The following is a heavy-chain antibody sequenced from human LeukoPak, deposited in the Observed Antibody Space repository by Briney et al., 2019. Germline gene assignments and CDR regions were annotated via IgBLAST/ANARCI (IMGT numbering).Heavy chain of an antibody. CDR1: GFTLSSYA. V-gene: IGHV3-23*01. CDR2: ISGSGGST. Sequence: PGGSLRLSCAASGFTLSSYAMSWVRQAPGKGLEWVSAISGSGGSTYYADSVKGRFTISRDNSKTTLYLQMNSLKAEDTAVYYCAKLKTIFGVVIDYWGQGTLVTVSS. J-gene: IGHJ4*02. D-gene: IGHD3-3*01. CDR3: AKLKTIFGVVIDY.